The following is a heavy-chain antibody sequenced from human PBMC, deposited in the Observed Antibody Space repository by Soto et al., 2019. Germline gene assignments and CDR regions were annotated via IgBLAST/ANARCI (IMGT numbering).Heavy chain of an antibody. CDR2: ISGSSDNI. V-gene: IGHV3-11*06. J-gene: IGHJ5*02. CDR1: GFTFSDYF. D-gene: IGHD2-2*01. Sequence: GSLRLSCAASGFTFSDYFMSWIRQAPGKGLGWGSFISGSSDNIKYADSVKGRFTISRDNAKNSLYLQMNSLRAEDTAVYYCVRDSARIVVVPRVDGDNWLDPWGQGTLVTVSS. CDR3: VRDSARIVVVPRVDGDNWLDP.